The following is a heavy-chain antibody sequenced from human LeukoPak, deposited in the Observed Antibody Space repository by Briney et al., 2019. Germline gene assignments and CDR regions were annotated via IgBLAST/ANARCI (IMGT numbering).Heavy chain of an antibody. D-gene: IGHD3-22*01. J-gene: IGHJ4*02. V-gene: IGHV3-48*01. CDR2: ISSSSSTI. Sequence: GTLSLTCAVSGGSISSSNWWSWVRQAPGKGLEWVSYISSSSSTIYYADSVKGRFTISRDNAKNSLYLQMNSLRAEDTAVYYCARVRPMTIDYWGQGTLVTVSS. CDR3: ARVRPMTIDY. CDR1: GGSISSSN.